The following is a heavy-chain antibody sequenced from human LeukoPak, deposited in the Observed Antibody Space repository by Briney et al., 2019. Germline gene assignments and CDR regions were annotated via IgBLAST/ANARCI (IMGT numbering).Heavy chain of an antibody. V-gene: IGHV3-30*02. CDR1: GFTFSSYG. CDR3: AKVAQTTVSFDY. Sequence: GGSLRLSCAASGFTFSSYGMHRVRQAPGKGLEWVAFIRYDGSNKYYADSVKGRFTISRDNSKNTLYLQMNSLRAEDTAVYYCAKVAQTTVSFDYWGQGTLVTVSS. CDR2: IRYDGSNK. D-gene: IGHD4-17*01. J-gene: IGHJ4*02.